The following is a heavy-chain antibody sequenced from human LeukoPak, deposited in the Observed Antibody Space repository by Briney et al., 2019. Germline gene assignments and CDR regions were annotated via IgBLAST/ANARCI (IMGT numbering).Heavy chain of an antibody. Sequence: GGSLRLSCAASGFTFSTYSMNWVRQAPGKGLEWVSSIISSSSYIYYADSVKGRFTISRDNAKNSLYLQMNSLRAEDTAVYYCARDPQYCSGGSCYSFDYWGLGTLVTVSS. D-gene: IGHD2-15*01. CDR1: GFTFSTYS. CDR3: ARDPQYCSGGSCYSFDY. CDR2: IISSSSYI. J-gene: IGHJ4*02. V-gene: IGHV3-21*01.